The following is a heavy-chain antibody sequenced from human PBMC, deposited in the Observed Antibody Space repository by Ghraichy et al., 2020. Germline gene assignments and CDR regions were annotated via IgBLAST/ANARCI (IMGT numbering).Heavy chain of an antibody. J-gene: IGHJ4*02. Sequence: GGSLRLSCAASGFTFSSYAMSWVRQAPGKGLEWVSAISGSGGSTYYADSVKGRFTISRDNSKNTLYLQMNSLRAEDTAVYYCAKVRGPRSYDDSSGYRLNYFDYWGQGTLVTVSS. V-gene: IGHV3-23*01. CDR3: AKVRGPRSYDDSSGYRLNYFDY. CDR1: GFTFSSYA. CDR2: ISGSGGST. D-gene: IGHD3-22*01.